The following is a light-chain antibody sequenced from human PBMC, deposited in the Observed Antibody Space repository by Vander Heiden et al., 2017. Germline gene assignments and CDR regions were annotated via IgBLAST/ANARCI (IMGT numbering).Light chain of an antibody. CDR3: QQDNSSSFT. J-gene: IGKJ2*01. CDR1: QSISSW. V-gene: IGKV1-5*03. Sequence: EIKMTQSPSTLSTSEGYRGTITCRASQSISSWLAWYQQKPGKAPKLLIYKASSLESGVPSRFSGSGSGTEFTLTISSLQPDDFATYYCQQDNSSSFTFGQGTKMEIK. CDR2: KAS.